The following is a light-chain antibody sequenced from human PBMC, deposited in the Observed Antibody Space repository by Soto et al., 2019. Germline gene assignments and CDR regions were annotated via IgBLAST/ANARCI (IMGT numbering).Light chain of an antibody. CDR1: QSISSS. V-gene: IGKV1-39*01. CDR3: QQSYSTPHN. Sequence: DIQVTQSPPSLSASVGDRVTITCRTSQSISSSFNWYQQKPGRAPKLLIYATSSLQSGVPSRFSGSGSETDFTLTISSLQPEDFATYYCQQSYSTPHNFGQGTRLEIK. CDR2: ATS. J-gene: IGKJ5*01.